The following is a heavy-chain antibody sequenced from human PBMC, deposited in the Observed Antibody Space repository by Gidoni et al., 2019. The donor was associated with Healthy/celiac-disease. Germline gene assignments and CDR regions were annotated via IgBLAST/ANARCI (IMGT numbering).Heavy chain of an antibody. Sequence: MDWISAYNGNTNYAQKLQGRVTMTTDTSTSTAYMELRSLRSDDTAVYYCARVQPDDAFDIWGQGTMVTVSS. D-gene: IGHD1-1*01. CDR2: ISAYNGNT. J-gene: IGHJ3*02. CDR3: ARVQPDDAFDI. V-gene: IGHV1-18*01.